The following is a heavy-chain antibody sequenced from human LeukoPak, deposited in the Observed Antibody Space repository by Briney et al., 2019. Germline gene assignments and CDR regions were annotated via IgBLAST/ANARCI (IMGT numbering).Heavy chain of an antibody. V-gene: IGHV3-23*01. J-gene: IGHJ4*02. D-gene: IGHD3-3*01. Sequence: GGSLRLSCAASGFTFSSYAMSWVRQAPGKGPDWVSAISGSGGSTYYADSVKGRFTISRDNSKNTLYLQMNSLRAEDTAVYYCAKRHYDFWSGYQNQMYYFDYWGQGTLVTVSS. CDR3: AKRHYDFWSGYQNQMYYFDY. CDR2: ISGSGGST. CDR1: GFTFSSYA.